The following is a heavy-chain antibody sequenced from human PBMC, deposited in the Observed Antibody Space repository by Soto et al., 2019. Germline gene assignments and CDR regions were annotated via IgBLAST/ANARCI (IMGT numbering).Heavy chain of an antibody. J-gene: IGHJ4*02. V-gene: IGHV3-7*01. CDR2: IKQDGSEK. CDR3: ARASTYYDILTGYSYYFDY. Sequence: PGGSLRLSCAASGFSFSSYWMSWVRQAPGKGLEWVANIKQDGSEKYYVDSVKGRFTISRDNAKNSLYLQMNSLRAEDTAVYYCARASTYYDILTGYSYYFDYWGQGTLVTV. CDR1: GFSFSSYW. D-gene: IGHD3-9*01.